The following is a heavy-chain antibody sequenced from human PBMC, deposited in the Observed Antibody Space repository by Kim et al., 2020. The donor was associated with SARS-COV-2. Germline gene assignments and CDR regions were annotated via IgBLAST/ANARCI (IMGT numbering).Heavy chain of an antibody. D-gene: IGHD6-13*01. Sequence: SETLSLTCAVYGGSFSGYYWSWIRQPPGKGLEWIGEINHSGSTNYNPSLKSRVAISVDTSKNQFSLKLSSVTAADTAVYYCARGLSKNLYSSSWYFDLWG. CDR1: GGSFSGYY. CDR2: INHSGST. J-gene: IGHJ2*01. V-gene: IGHV4-34*01. CDR3: ARGLSKNLYSSSWYFDL.